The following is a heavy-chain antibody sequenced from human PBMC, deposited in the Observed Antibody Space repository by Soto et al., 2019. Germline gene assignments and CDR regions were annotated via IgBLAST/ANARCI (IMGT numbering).Heavy chain of an antibody. CDR3: AREGRSAAPQAGFDY. J-gene: IGHJ4*02. V-gene: IGHV4-31*03. CDR1: GHYISTGAYY. CDR2: IFYTGIT. D-gene: IGHD6-13*01. Sequence: TLALTCNVSGHYISTGAYYWSWIRQHTGKGLEWIGHIFYTGITHYTPSLKSRVTISVDTSKNQFSLRLNSVTAADTAVYYYAREGRSAAPQAGFDYWGQGTLVTVSS.